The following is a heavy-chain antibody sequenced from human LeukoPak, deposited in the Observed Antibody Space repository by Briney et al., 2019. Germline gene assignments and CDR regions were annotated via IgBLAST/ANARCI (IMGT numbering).Heavy chain of an antibody. V-gene: IGHV3-23*01. J-gene: IGHJ6*02. D-gene: IGHD2-2*01. CDR1: GFTFSSYA. CDR2: ISGSGGST. Sequence: GGSLRLSCAASGFTFSSYAMSWVRQAPGKGLKGVSAISGSGGSTYYADSVKGRFTISRDNSKNTLYLQMNSLRAEDTAVYYCAKVECSSTSCFYYYYYGMDVWGQGTTVTVSS. CDR3: AKVECSSTSCFYYYYYGMDV.